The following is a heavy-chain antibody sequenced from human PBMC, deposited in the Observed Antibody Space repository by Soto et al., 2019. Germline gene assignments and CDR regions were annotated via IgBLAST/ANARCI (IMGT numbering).Heavy chain of an antibody. CDR3: ARELKGGSYPFDY. V-gene: IGHV3-21*01. CDR2: ISSSSSYM. Sequence: GGSLRLSCASSVFTFSSYTMNWVRQAPGKGLEWVSSISSSSSYMYYGDSLKGRFTISRDNAKNSLYLQMNSLRAEDTAVYYCARELKGGSYPFDYWGQGTLVTVSS. CDR1: VFTFSSYT. J-gene: IGHJ4*02. D-gene: IGHD1-26*01.